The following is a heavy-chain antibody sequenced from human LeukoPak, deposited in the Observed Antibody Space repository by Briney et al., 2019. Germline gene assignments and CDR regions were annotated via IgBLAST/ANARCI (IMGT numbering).Heavy chain of an antibody. CDR2: IYRSGST. Sequence: PSETLSLTCAVSGVSISSGGYSWSWIRQPPGQGLEWIGYIYRSGSTYYTPSLKSRVTISVDRSKNHFSLKLSSVTAADTAVYYCARAPTSGVATSFDYWGQGTLVTVSS. CDR1: GVSISSGGYS. D-gene: IGHD5-12*01. V-gene: IGHV4-30-2*01. CDR3: ARAPTSGVATSFDY. J-gene: IGHJ4*02.